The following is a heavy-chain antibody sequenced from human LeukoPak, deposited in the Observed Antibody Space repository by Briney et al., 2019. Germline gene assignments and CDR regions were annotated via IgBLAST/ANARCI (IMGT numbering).Heavy chain of an antibody. CDR3: AKDQYYYDSSGYYWMFDAFDI. Sequence: HPGGSLRLSCAASGFTFSSYGMSWVRQAPGKGLGWVSAISGSGGSTYYADSVKGRFTISRDNSKNTLYLQMNSLRAEDTAVYYCAKDQYYYDSSGYYWMFDAFDIWGQGTMVTVSS. V-gene: IGHV3-23*01. J-gene: IGHJ3*02. D-gene: IGHD3-22*01. CDR2: ISGSGGST. CDR1: GFTFSSYG.